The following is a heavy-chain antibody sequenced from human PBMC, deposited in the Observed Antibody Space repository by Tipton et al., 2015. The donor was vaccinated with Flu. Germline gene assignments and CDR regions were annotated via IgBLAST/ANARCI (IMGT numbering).Heavy chain of an antibody. J-gene: IGHJ6*02. V-gene: IGHV4-4*07. CDR2: IYTSGST. CDR1: GGSISSYY. CDR3: ARQSYYGSGSYLASSGLGRGYHYYGMDV. Sequence: TLSLTCTVSGGSISSYYWSWIRQPAGKGLEWIGRIYTSGSTNYNPSLKSRVTISVDTSKNQFSLKLSSVTAADTAVYYCARQSYYGSGSYLASSGLGRGYHYYGMDVWGQGTTVTVSS. D-gene: IGHD3-10*01.